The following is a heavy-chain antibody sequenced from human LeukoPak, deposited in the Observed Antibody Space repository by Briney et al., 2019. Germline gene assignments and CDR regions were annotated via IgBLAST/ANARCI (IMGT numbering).Heavy chain of an antibody. Sequence: ASVKVSCKTSGYTFSDFYIHWVHQAPGQGLEWMGWINPKTGGITYSQKFKGRVTMTRDTSLNTAHMEVTGLTFGDTAVYYCAREWGPNYVQGWFDPWGQGTLVSVSS. CDR2: INPKTGGI. CDR1: GYTFSDFY. V-gene: IGHV1-2*02. CDR3: AREWGPNYVQGWFDP. J-gene: IGHJ5*02. D-gene: IGHD1-7*01.